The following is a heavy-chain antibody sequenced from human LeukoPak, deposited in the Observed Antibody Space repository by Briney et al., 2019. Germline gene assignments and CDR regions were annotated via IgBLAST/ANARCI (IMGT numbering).Heavy chain of an antibody. CDR1: GYTFTSYG. D-gene: IGHD3-10*01. V-gene: IGHV1-18*01. CDR2: ISAYNGNT. CDR3: ARVLLWFGEPRFDY. J-gene: IGHJ4*02. Sequence: GASVKVSCKASGYTFTSYGISWVRQAPGQGLEWMGWISAYNGNTNYAQKLQGRVTMTTDTSTSIAYMELRSLRSDDTAVYYCARVLLWFGEPRFDYWGQGTLVTVSS.